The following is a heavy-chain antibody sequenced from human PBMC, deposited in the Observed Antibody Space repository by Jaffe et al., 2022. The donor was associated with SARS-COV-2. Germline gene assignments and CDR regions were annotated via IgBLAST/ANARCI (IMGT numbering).Heavy chain of an antibody. Sequence: QVQLQQWGAGLLKPSETLSLTCAVYGGSFSGYYWSWIRQPPGKGLEWIGEINHSGSTNYNPSLKSRVTISVDTSKNQFSLKLSSVTAADTAVYYCATTGYSGYDPYYYYYYYMDVWGKGTTVTVSS. CDR1: GGSFSGYY. CDR3: ATTGYSGYDPYYYYYYYMDV. V-gene: IGHV4-34*01. D-gene: IGHD5-12*01. CDR2: INHSGST. J-gene: IGHJ6*03.